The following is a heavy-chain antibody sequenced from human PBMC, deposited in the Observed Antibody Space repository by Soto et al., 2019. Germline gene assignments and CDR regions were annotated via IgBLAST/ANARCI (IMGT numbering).Heavy chain of an antibody. CDR3: ARGGGDFYMDV. V-gene: IGHV4-34*01. D-gene: IGHD3-10*01. CDR2: INHGGST. Sequence: PETLSLTCAVYGGSFSDYYWSWVRQPPGKGLEWLGEINHGGSTNYNPSLKSRVTISVDTSKNQFSLKLSSVTAADTAVYYCARGGGDFYMDVWDKGTTVTVSS. CDR1: GGSFSDYY. J-gene: IGHJ6*03.